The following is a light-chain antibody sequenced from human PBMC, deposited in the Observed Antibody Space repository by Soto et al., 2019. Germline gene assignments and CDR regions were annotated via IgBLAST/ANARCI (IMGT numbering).Light chain of an antibody. CDR3: ETWATNTVI. CDR2: LEISGNY. V-gene: IGLV4-60*03. CDR1: SGQWNYV. Sequence: QLVLTQSSSASASPGSAVKLTCTLSSGQWNYVIAWHQQRPGKAPRYLMKLEISGNYNKGSGLPDRFSGSSSGPDRYLTISNLQSEDEADYYCETWATNTVIFGGGTKLTVL. J-gene: IGLJ2*01.